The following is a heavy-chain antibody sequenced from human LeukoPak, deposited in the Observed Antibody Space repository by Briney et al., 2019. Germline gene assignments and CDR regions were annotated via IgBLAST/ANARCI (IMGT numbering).Heavy chain of an antibody. J-gene: IGHJ5*02. CDR2: INHSGST. CDR3: AREGLAYYDFWSGYYTNWFDP. CDR1: GGSFSGYY. V-gene: IGHV4-34*01. D-gene: IGHD3-3*01. Sequence: PSETLSLTCAVYGGSFSGYYWSWIRQPPGKGLEWIGEINHSGSTNYNPSLKSRVTISVDTSKNQFSLKLSSVTAADTAVYYCAREGLAYYDFWSGYYTNWFDPWGQGTLVTVSS.